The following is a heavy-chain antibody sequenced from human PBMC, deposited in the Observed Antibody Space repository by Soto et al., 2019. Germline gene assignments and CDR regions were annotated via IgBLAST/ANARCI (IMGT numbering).Heavy chain of an antibody. V-gene: IGHV4-34*01. CDR1: GGSFSGYY. J-gene: IGHJ5*02. Sequence: SETLSLTCAVYGGSFSGYYWSWIRQPPGKGLEWIGYIYDSGSTYYNPSLKSRVTISVDRSKNQFSLKLSSVTAADTAVYYCARGFYYDSSGEYNWFDPCGQGTLVPVSS. D-gene: IGHD3-22*01. CDR3: ARGFYYDSSGEYNWFDP. CDR2: IYDSGST.